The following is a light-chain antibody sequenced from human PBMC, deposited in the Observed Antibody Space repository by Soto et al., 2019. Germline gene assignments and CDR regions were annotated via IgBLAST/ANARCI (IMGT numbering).Light chain of an antibody. CDR1: QTVNSDY. Sequence: EIVLTQSPGTLSLSPGERATLSCRASQTVNSDYLAWYQQKPGQSPRVLLYSASNRATGIPDRFSGSGSGTDFTLTISRLEPEDFAVYYCQQYDQSPRTFGQGTKVEVK. J-gene: IGKJ1*01. CDR3: QQYDQSPRT. CDR2: SAS. V-gene: IGKV3-20*01.